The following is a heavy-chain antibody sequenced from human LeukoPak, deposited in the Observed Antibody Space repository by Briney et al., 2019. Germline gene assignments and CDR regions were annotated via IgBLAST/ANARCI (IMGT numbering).Heavy chain of an antibody. Sequence: PSETLSLTCSVSGDSISRFYWSWVRQPPGKGLEWIGYTGDTNYNPSLKSRVTISLDASKSQFSLKLSSVTAADTAVYYCARVRSTSPYYMDVWGKGTTVTVSS. CDR1: GDSISRFY. V-gene: IGHV4-59*01. D-gene: IGHD2-2*01. CDR2: YTGDT. J-gene: IGHJ6*03. CDR3: ARVRSTSPYYMDV.